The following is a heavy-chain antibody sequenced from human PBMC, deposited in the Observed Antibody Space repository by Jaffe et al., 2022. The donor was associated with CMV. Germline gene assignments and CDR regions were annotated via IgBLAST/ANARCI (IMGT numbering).Heavy chain of an antibody. V-gene: IGHV1-46*01. CDR1: GYSFTSKY. CDR2: LNPSDEST. CDR3: ARDRARYQWNYVGRILDS. J-gene: IGHJ4*02. D-gene: IGHD1-7*01. Sequence: QVQLVQSGAEVRRPGASVRISCKASGYSFTSKYIHWVRQAPGQGLEWVGVLNPSDESTLYAQKFQGRVSLSSDTWTSDTSPSTVYMELSSLRSEDTAIYYCARDRARYQWNYVGRILDSWGQGTLLTVSS.